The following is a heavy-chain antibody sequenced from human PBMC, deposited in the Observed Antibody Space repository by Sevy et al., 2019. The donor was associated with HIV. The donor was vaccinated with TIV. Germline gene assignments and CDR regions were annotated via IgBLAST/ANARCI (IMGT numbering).Heavy chain of an antibody. D-gene: IGHD5-12*01. CDR1: GGSISSNNYY. CDR3: ACNIVASITDYYYGMDV. V-gene: IGHV4-61*02. CDR2: IHTSGST. J-gene: IGHJ6*02. Sequence: SETLSLTCTVSGGSISSNNYYWSWIRQSAGKGLEWIGRIHTSGSTNYNPSLKSRVTMSVDTSRNQFSLKLRSVAAADTAVYYCACNIVASITDYYYGMDVWGLGTTVTVSS.